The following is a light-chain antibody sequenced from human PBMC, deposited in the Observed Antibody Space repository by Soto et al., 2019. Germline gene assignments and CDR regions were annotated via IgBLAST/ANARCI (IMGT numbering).Light chain of an antibody. CDR1: SSDVGAYNY. Sequence: QSVLTQPPSASGSPGQSVTISCTGTSSDVGAYNYVSWYQQHPGKAPKLILYEVTKRPSGVPDRFSGSKSGNTASLTVSGLQADDESDYYCSSYAGNNNLLFGGGTKVTVL. V-gene: IGLV2-8*01. CDR2: EVT. CDR3: SSYAGNNNLL. J-gene: IGLJ2*01.